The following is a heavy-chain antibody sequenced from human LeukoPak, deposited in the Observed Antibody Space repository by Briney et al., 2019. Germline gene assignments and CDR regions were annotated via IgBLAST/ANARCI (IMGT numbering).Heavy chain of an antibody. CDR3: ARGPLGTDWYFDL. V-gene: IGHV1-69*04. D-gene: IGHD3-16*01. CDR2: IIPILGIA. Sequence: SVKVSCKASGGTFSSYAISWVRQAPGQGLEWMGRIIPILGIANYAQKFQGRVTITADKSTSTAYMELSSLRSEDTAVYYCARGPLGTDWYFDLWGRGTLATVSS. J-gene: IGHJ2*01. CDR1: GGTFSSYA.